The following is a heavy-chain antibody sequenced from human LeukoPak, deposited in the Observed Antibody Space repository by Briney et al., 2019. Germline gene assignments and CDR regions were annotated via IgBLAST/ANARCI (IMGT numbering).Heavy chain of an antibody. CDR1: GFTFSSYS. CDR2: ISSSSSYI. CDR3: ARSCSSTSCPEDYYGMDV. Sequence: GGSLRLSCAASGFTFSSYSMNWVRQAPGKGLEWVSSISSSSSYIYYADSVKGRFTISRDNAKNTLYLQMNSLRAEDTAVYYCARSCSSTSCPEDYYGMDVWGQGTTVTVSS. V-gene: IGHV3-21*01. J-gene: IGHJ6*02. D-gene: IGHD2-2*01.